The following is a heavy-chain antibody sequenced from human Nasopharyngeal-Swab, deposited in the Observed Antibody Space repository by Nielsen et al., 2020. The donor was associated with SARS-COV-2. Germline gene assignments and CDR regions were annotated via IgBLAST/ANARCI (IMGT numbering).Heavy chain of an antibody. V-gene: IGHV1-3*01. J-gene: IGHJ6*02. CDR2: INAGNGNT. Sequence: ASVKVSCKASGYTFTSYAMHWVRQAPGQRLEWMGWINAGNGNTKYSQKFQGRVTITRDTSASTAYMELSSLRSGDTAVYYCARDDYYYYGMDVWGQGTTVTVSS. CDR1: GYTFTSYA. CDR3: ARDDYYYYGMDV.